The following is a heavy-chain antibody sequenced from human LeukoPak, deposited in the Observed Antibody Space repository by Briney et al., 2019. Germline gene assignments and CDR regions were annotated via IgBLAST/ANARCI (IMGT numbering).Heavy chain of an antibody. CDR3: ARVGFSGYDS. CDR2: ITGDGSTP. D-gene: IGHD5-12*01. J-gene: IGHJ5*02. CDR1: GFVFSNYA. Sequence: GGSLRLSCATSGFVFSNYAMNWVRQAPGKGLEYVSAITGDGSTPYYANSVEGRFTISRDNSRSTLYLQMGSLRSEDMAVYYCARVGFSGYDSWGQGTLVTVSS. V-gene: IGHV3-64*01.